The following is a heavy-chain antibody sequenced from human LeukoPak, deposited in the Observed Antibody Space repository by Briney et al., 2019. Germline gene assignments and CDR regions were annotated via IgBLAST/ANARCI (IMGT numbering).Heavy chain of an antibody. D-gene: IGHD3-22*01. CDR1: GFTFSYYA. CDR2: ISGSGDIT. J-gene: IGHJ4*02. CDR3: AKAATNRVVVITTPSDY. Sequence: PGGSLRLSCAAPGFTFSYYAMTWVRQAPGKGLEWVSAISGSGDITYYADSVKGRFTISRDNSKNTLFLQMNSLKAEDTALYYCAKAATNRVVVITTPSDYWGQGTLVTVSS. V-gene: IGHV3-23*01.